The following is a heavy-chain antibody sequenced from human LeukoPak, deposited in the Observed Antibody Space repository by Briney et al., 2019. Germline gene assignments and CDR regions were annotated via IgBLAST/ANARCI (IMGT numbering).Heavy chain of an antibody. J-gene: IGHJ4*02. V-gene: IGHV4-59*08. CDR2: IYYSGST. Sequence: PSETLSLTRNVSGGSITSYYWSWIRQPPGKGLEWIGYIYYSGSTSYNPSLKSRVTTSLDTSKNQLSLKLSSVTAADTAVYYCARHRWGGYSGYDSRDYSSKYFFDYWGQGTLVTVSS. D-gene: IGHD5-12*01. CDR3: ARHRWGGYSGYDSRDYSSKYFFDY. CDR1: GGSITSYY.